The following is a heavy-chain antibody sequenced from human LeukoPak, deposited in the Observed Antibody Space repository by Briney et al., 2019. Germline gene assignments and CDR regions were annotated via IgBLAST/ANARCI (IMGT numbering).Heavy chain of an antibody. J-gene: IGHJ4*02. CDR2: INWNGGST. CDR3: ARDTHYGSNY. Sequence: GGSLRLSCAASGFTFDDYGMSWVRQAPGKGLEWVSGINWNGGSTDYVDSVKGRFTISRDNAKKSLYLQMNSLRAEDTALYYCARDTHYGSNYWGQGTLVTVSS. CDR1: GFTFDDYG. V-gene: IGHV3-20*04. D-gene: IGHD3-10*01.